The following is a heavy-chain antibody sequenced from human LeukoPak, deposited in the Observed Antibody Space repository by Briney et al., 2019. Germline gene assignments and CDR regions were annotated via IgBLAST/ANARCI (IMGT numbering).Heavy chain of an antibody. J-gene: IGHJ6*03. CDR2: IIPIFGTA. CDR3: ASDLSRDGYNSPQTHYYYYMDV. D-gene: IGHD5-24*01. CDR1: GGTFSSYA. Sequence: ASVKVSCKASGGTFSSYAISWVRQAPGQGLEWMGGIIPIFGTANYAQKFQGRVTITADESTSTAYMELSSLRSEDTAVYYCASDLSRDGYNSPQTHYYYYMDVWGKGTTVTISS. V-gene: IGHV1-69*01.